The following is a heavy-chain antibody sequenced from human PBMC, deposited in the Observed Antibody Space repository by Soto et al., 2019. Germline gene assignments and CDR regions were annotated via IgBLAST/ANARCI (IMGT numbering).Heavy chain of an antibody. CDR3: ARGRGYCSGGSCYYDY. CDR1: GYTFTSYA. J-gene: IGHJ4*02. V-gene: IGHV1-3*01. Sequence: GASVKVSCKASGYTFTSYAMHWVRQAPGQRLEWMGWINAGNGNTKYSQKFQGRVTITRDTSASTAYMELSSLRSEDTAVYYCARGRGYCSGGSCYYDYRGQGTLVTVSS. CDR2: INAGNGNT. D-gene: IGHD2-15*01.